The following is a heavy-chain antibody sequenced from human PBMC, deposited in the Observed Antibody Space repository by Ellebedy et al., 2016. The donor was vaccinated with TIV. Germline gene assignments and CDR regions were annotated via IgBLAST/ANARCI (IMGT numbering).Heavy chain of an antibody. CDR3: ARDPYCGGDCSNDAFDI. D-gene: IGHD2-21*02. J-gene: IGHJ3*02. CDR1: GASFRGYY. V-gene: IGHV4-34*01. CDR2: VTHSGGT. Sequence: MPSETLSLTCAVYGASFRGYYWSWIRQPPGTWLEWIAEVTHSGGTNYNPSLKSRVTISVDTSKNHFSLKLSSVTAADTAVYYCARDPYCGGDCSNDAFDIWGQGTMVTVSS.